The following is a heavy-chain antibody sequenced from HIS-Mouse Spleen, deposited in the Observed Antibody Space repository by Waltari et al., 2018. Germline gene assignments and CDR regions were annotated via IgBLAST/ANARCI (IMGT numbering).Heavy chain of an antibody. CDR1: GDSIGSSSYY. Sequence: QLQLQESGPGLVKPSETRSLTVTVSGDSIGSSSYYWGWIRQPPGKGLEWIGSIYYSGSTYYNPSLKSRVTISVDTSKNQFSLKLSSVTAADTAVYYCAYGDYFDYWGQGTLVTVSS. J-gene: IGHJ4*02. CDR2: IYYSGST. V-gene: IGHV4-39*01. CDR3: AYGDYFDY. D-gene: IGHD4-17*01.